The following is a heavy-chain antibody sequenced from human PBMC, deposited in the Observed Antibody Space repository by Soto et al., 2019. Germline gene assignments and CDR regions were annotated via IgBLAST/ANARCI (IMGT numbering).Heavy chain of an antibody. CDR1: GFTFSSYA. Sequence: EVQLLESGGGLVQPGRSLRLSCAASGFTFSSYAMNWFRQAPGKGLEWVPAMRGTGGSTYYADSVKGRFTISRDNSKNTLYLQMNSLRVEDTAVFYCANAGFSSVWSPSYFGYWCQGTLVTVSS. D-gene: IGHD6-19*01. CDR3: ANAGFSSVWSPSYFGY. CDR2: MRGTGGST. J-gene: IGHJ4*02. V-gene: IGHV3-23*01.